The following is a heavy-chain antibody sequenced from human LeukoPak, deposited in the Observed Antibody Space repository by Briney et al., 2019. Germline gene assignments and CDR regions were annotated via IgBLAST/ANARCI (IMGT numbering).Heavy chain of an antibody. D-gene: IGHD5-24*01. CDR2: ISGSGSNI. J-gene: IGHJ3*02. CDR3: ARRRDGSNSGAFDI. CDR1: GFTFSSYA. V-gene: IGHV3-23*01. Sequence: GGSLRLSCAASGFTFSSYAMSWVRHAPGKGPERVSGISGSGSNIYYLDSVKGRFTISRDNSRNTLYLQMISLRGDDTALYYCARRRDGSNSGAFDIWGQGTMVTVFS.